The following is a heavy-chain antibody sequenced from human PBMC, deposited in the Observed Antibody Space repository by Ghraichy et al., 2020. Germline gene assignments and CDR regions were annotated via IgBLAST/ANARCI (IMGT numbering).Heavy chain of an antibody. CDR2: SGGVGDT. D-gene: IGHD2-21*01. V-gene: IGHV3-23*01. CDR1: GFTLSSFA. Sequence: GGSLRLSCAVSGFTLSSFAMAWVRQAPGKGLEWVSTSGGVGDTYYADSVKGRFTVSRDDSRNTLYLEMSSLRAEDAAIYFCANLFTPAQSKYFQHWGQGTLVTVSS. J-gene: IGHJ1*01. CDR3: ANLFTPAQSKYFQH.